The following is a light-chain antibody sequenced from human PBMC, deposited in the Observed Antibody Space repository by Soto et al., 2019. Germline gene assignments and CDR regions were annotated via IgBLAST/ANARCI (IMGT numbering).Light chain of an antibody. J-gene: IGLJ1*01. CDR3: SSYAGSNV. V-gene: IGLV2-8*01. CDR2: EVN. CDR1: SSDVGAYNY. Sequence: QLVLTQPPSASGSPGQSVAISCTGTSSDVGAYNYVSWYQQHPGKAPKLMIYEVNKRPSGVPDRFSGSKSGNTASLTVSGLQAEDEADYYCSSYAGSNVFGTGTKVTVL.